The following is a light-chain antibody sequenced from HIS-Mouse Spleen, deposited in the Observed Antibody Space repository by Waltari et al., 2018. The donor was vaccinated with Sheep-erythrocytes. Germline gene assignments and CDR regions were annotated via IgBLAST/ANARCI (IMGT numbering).Light chain of an antibody. CDR2: GAS. V-gene: IGKV3-15*01. J-gene: IGKJ5*01. Sequence: EIVMTQSPATLSVSPGERASQSVSSNLAWYQQKPGQAPRLLIYGASTRATGIPARFSGSGSGTEFTLTISSLQPEDFATYYCQQANSFPITFGQGTRLEIK. CDR1: QSVSSN. CDR3: QQANSFPIT.